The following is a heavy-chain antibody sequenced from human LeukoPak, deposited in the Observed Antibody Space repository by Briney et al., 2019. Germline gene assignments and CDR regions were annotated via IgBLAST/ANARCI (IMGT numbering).Heavy chain of an antibody. Sequence: SETLSLTWAVYGGSFSGYYWSWIRQPPGKGLEWIGYIYHSGSTYYNPSLKSRVTVSVDRSMNQFSLKLSSVTAADTAVYYCARVMGTALDIWGQGTMVTVSS. D-gene: IGHD2-8*01. CDR3: ARVMGTALDI. J-gene: IGHJ3*02. V-gene: IGHV4-30-2*01. CDR2: IYHSGST. CDR1: GGSFSGYY.